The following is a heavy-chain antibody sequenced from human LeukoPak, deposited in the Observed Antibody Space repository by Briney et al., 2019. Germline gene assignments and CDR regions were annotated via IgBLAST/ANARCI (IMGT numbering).Heavy chain of an antibody. D-gene: IGHD3-10*01. J-gene: IGHJ4*02. V-gene: IGHV4-39*07. CDR3: ARDSDGSGSYYLYYFDY. CDR1: GGSISSSSHY. CDR2: IYYSGST. Sequence: SETLSLTCTVSGGSISSSSHYWGWIRQPPGKGLEWIGSIYYSGSTYYNPSLKSRVTISVDTSKNQFSLKLSSVTAADTAVYYCARDSDGSGSYYLYYFDYWGQGTLVTVSS.